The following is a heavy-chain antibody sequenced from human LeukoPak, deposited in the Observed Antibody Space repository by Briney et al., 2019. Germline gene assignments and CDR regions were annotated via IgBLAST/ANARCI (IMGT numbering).Heavy chain of an antibody. D-gene: IGHD1-26*01. CDR2: IRYDGSNK. V-gene: IGHV3-30*02. J-gene: IGHJ4*02. Sequence: GGSLRLSCAASGFTFSSYGMHWVRQAPGKGPEWVAFIRYDGSNKYYADSVKGRFTISRDNSKNTLYLQMNSLRAEDTAVYYCAKDHSQMEGSSDYWGQGTLVTVSS. CDR1: GFTFSSYG. CDR3: AKDHSQMEGSSDY.